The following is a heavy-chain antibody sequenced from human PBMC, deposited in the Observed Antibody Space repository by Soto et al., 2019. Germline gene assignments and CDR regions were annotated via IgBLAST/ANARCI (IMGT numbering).Heavy chain of an antibody. Sequence: SVKVSCKASGGTFSSYAISWVRQAPGQGLEWMGGIIPIFGTANYAQKFQGRVTITADESTSTAYMELSSLRSEDTAVYYCARXFETRGYSPYYYYGMDVWGQGTMVTVSS. D-gene: IGHD3-22*01. CDR2: IIPIFGTA. J-gene: IGHJ6*02. CDR1: GGTFSSYA. CDR3: ARXFETRGYSPYYYYGMDV. V-gene: IGHV1-69*13.